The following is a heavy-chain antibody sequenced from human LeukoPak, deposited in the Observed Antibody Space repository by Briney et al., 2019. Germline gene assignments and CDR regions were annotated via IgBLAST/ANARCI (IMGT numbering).Heavy chain of an antibody. Sequence: SETLSLTCTVSGGSISSSGFYWGWIRQPPRKGLEWIGYIYYSGSTYYNPSLKSRVTISVDTSKSQFSLKLSSVTAADTAVYYCARDNRYNWNYYDYWGQGTLVTVSS. CDR1: GGSISSSGFY. CDR3: ARDNRYNWNYYDY. J-gene: IGHJ4*02. V-gene: IGHV4-31*03. D-gene: IGHD1-20*01. CDR2: IYYSGST.